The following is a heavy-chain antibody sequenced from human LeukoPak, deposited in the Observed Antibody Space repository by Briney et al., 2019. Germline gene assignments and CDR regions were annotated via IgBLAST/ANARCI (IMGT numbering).Heavy chain of an antibody. J-gene: IGHJ4*02. CDR2: ISYDGSNK. CDR3: ARLSWSSSWYYFDY. Sequence: GGSPRLSCAASGFTFSSYAMHWARQAPGKGLEWVAVISYDGSNKYYADSVKGRFTISRDNSENTLYLQMNSPRAEDTAVYYCARLSWSSSWYYFDYWGQGTLVTVSS. V-gene: IGHV3-30-3*01. CDR1: GFTFSSYA. D-gene: IGHD6-13*01.